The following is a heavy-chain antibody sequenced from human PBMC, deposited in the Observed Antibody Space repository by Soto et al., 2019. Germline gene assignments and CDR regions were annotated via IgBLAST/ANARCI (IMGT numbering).Heavy chain of an antibody. V-gene: IGHV4-39*01. CDR2: IYYSGST. Sequence: QLQLQESGPGLVKPSETLSLTCTVSGGSISSSSYYWGWIRQPPGKGLEWIGSIYYSGSTYYHPSLKIRVTISVDTSQNPFSLKLSSVAAADTAVYYCARQKITMVRGVDTEFDYWGQGTLVTVSS. J-gene: IGHJ4*02. D-gene: IGHD3-10*01. CDR3: ARQKITMVRGVDTEFDY. CDR1: GGSISSSSYY.